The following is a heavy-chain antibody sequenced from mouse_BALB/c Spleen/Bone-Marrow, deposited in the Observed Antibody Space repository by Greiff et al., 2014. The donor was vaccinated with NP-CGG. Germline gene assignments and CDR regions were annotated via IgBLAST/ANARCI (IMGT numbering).Heavy chain of an antibody. J-gene: IGHJ2*01. Sequence: VQLQQSGTVLARPGAAVKMSCRASGYTFSNYWMHWIKQRPGQGLEWIGTIHPGNSDTTYNQKFKGKAKPTAVTSTSTAYMELSSLTNEDSAVYYCTTLARNNFDYWGQGTTLTVSS. CDR3: TTLARNNFDY. V-gene: IGHV1-5*01. D-gene: IGHD3-1*01. CDR2: IHPGNSDT. CDR1: GYTFSNYW.